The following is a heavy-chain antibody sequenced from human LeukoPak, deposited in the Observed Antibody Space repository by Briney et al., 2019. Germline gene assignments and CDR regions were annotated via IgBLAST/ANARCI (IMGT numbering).Heavy chain of an antibody. CDR2: VYTSGIT. D-gene: IGHD6-19*01. V-gene: IGHV4-4*07. Sequence: SETLSLTCTVSGGFINSYYWSWIRQPAGKGLEWIGRVYTSGITNYNPSLKSRITMSVDTSKNQFSLRLTSVTAADTAVYYCARAEKAVTGTLDSWGQGTLITVSS. CDR1: GGFINSYY. CDR3: ARAEKAVTGTLDS. J-gene: IGHJ4*02.